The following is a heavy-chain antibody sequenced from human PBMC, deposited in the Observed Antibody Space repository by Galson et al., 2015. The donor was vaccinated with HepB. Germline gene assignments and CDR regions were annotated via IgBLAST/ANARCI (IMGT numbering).Heavy chain of an antibody. CDR1: GFTFTSYA. V-gene: IGHV3-64D*06. CDR3: VRGPYCGGDCYSGGRYYYYGMDV. CDR2: ISSTGTST. D-gene: IGHD2-21*02. Sequence: LRLSCAASGFTFTSYAMHWVRQAPGKILEYVSGISSTGTSTFYADSVKGIFTISRDNSKNTLYLQMSSLRPEDTAVYYCVRGPYCGGDCYSGGRYYYYGMDVWGHGTTVTVSS. J-gene: IGHJ6*02.